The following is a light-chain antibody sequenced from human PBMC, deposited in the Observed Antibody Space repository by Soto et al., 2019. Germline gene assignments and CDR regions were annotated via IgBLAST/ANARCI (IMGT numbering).Light chain of an antibody. V-gene: IGKV1-39*01. CDR2: GAS. Sequence: DIQMTQSPSSRSASGGDRVTITCRSSQSISIYLNWYQLKPGKAPNLXMYGASYLKSGVPTRFSGSGSGTDFTLTISSLQPDDFAIYYSQQTYTTPEITLGQGTRLEIK. J-gene: IGKJ5*01. CDR3: QQTYTTPEIT. CDR1: QSISIY.